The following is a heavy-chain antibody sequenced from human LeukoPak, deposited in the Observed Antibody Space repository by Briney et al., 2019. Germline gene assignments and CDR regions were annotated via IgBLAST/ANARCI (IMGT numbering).Heavy chain of an antibody. CDR3: ARVGRGDYVWGSYSFDY. Sequence: SETLSLTCTVSGGSVSSTTYSWGWIRQPPGGGLEWIANVYYTGTTSYKPSLKSRVTISVDTSKNQFSLKLTSVTAVDTAVYYCARVGRGDYVWGSYSFDYWGQGTLVTVSS. J-gene: IGHJ4*02. CDR1: GGSVSSTTYS. D-gene: IGHD3-16*01. CDR2: VYYTGTT. V-gene: IGHV4-39*07.